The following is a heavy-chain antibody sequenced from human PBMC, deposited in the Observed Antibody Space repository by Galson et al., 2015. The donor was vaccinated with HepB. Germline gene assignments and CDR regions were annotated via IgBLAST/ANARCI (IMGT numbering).Heavy chain of an antibody. CDR3: AKASRNGGSYFPNFDY. J-gene: IGHJ4*02. Sequence: SLRLSCAASGFTFSSYAMSWVRQAPGKGLEWVSAISGSGGSTYYADSVKGRFTISRDNSKNALYLQMNSLRAEDTAVYYCAKASRNGGSYFPNFDYWGQGTLVTVSS. CDR2: ISGSGGST. CDR1: GFTFSSYA. V-gene: IGHV3-23*01. D-gene: IGHD1-26*01.